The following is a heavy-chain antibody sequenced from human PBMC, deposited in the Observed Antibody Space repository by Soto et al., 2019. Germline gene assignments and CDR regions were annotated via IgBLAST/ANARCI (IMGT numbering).Heavy chain of an antibody. CDR3: AKGALTDFWSGTLYYFDY. Sequence: EVQLVESGGVVVQPGGSLRLSCAASGFTFDDYTMHWVRQAPGKGLEWVSLISWDGGSTYYADSVKGRFTIYRDNSKNSLYLQMNSLRTEDTALYYCAKGALTDFWSGTLYYFDYWGQGTLVTVSS. V-gene: IGHV3-43*01. CDR1: GFTFDDYT. CDR2: ISWDGGST. J-gene: IGHJ4*02. D-gene: IGHD3-3*01.